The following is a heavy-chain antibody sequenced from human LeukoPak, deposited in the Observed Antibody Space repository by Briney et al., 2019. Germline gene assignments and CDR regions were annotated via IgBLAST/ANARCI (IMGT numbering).Heavy chain of an antibody. Sequence: GGSLRLSCAASGFTFSSYGMSWGRQAPGKGLEWVSAISGSGGSTYYADSVKGRFTISRDNSKNTLYLQMNSLSAEDAAVYYCAKGNSASCYSAFDHWGQGTLVTVSS. CDR3: AKGNSASCYSAFDH. V-gene: IGHV3-23*01. D-gene: IGHD2-2*02. CDR1: GFTFSSYG. J-gene: IGHJ4*02. CDR2: ISGSGGST.